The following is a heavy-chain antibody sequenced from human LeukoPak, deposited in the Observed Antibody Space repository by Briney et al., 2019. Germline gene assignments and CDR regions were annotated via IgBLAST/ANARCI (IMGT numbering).Heavy chain of an antibody. CDR2: INHSGST. D-gene: IGHD3-10*01. CDR1: GGSFSGYY. CDR3: ARSSYYYGSGSSPLFDY. V-gene: IGHV4-34*01. J-gene: IGHJ4*02. Sequence: TSETLSLTCAVYGGSFSGYYWSWIRQPPGKGLEWIGEINHSGSTNYNPSLKSRVTMSVDTSKNQFSLKLSSVTAADTAVYYCARSSYYYGSGSSPLFDYWGQGIPVTVSS.